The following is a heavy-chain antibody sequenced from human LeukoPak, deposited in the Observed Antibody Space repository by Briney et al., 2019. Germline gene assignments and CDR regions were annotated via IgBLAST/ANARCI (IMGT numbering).Heavy chain of an antibody. V-gene: IGHV1-69*13. Sequence: ASVKVSCKASGGTFSSYAISWVRQAPGQGLEWMGGIIPIFGTANYAQKFQGRVAITADESTSTAYMELSSLRSEDTAVYYCARGPSGAFDIWGQGTMVTVSS. J-gene: IGHJ3*02. CDR2: IIPIFGTA. CDR1: GGTFSSYA. CDR3: ARGPSGAFDI.